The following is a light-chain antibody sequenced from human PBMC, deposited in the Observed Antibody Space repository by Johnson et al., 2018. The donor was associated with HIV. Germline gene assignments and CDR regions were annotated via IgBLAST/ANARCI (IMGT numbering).Light chain of an antibody. CDR2: ENI. CDR3: GTWESSLSAYYG. Sequence: QSVLTQPPSVSAAPGQKVTISCSGSSSNIGNNYVSWYQQLPGTAPKLLIYENIKRPSGIPDRFSGSKSGTSATLGITGLQTGDDADYYCGTWESSLSAYYGFGTGTKVTVL. CDR1: SSNIGNNY. J-gene: IGLJ1*01. V-gene: IGLV1-51*02.